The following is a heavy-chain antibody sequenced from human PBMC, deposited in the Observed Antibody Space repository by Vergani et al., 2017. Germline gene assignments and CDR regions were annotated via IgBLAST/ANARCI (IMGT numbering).Heavy chain of an antibody. V-gene: IGHV4-59*12. CDR2: IYYSGST. CDR1: GGSISSYY. Sequence: QVQLQESGPGLVKPSETLSLTCTVSGGSISSYYWSWIRQPPGKGLEWIGYIYYSGSTNYNPSLKSRVTISVDTSKNQFSLKLSSVTAADTAVYYCAREGCSSTSCYVGFDYWGQGTLVTVSS. D-gene: IGHD2-2*01. J-gene: IGHJ4*02. CDR3: AREGCSSTSCYVGFDY.